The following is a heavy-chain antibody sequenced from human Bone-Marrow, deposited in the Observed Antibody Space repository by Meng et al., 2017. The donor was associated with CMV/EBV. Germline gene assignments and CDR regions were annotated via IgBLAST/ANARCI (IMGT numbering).Heavy chain of an antibody. Sequence: GSLRLSCTVSGGSISSYYWNWIRQSPGKGLEWIGYIYYSGSTNYNPSLKSRVTISVDTSKNQFSLKLSSVTAADTAVYYCARRTTNYYWYFDLWGRGTLVTVSS. CDR1: GGSISSYY. J-gene: IGHJ2*01. CDR3: ARRTTNYYWYFDL. V-gene: IGHV4-59*01. D-gene: IGHD1-1*01. CDR2: IYYSGST.